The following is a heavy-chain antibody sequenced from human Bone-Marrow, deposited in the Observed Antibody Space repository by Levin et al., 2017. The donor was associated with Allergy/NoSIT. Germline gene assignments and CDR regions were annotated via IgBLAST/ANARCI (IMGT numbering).Heavy chain of an antibody. CDR1: GFPFSNYW. J-gene: IGHJ4*02. V-gene: IGHV3-74*01. CDR2: INGDGSST. Sequence: LSLTCAASGFPFSNYWMHWVRQVPGKGLVWVSRINGDGSSTAYADSVKGRFTISRDNAKNTLHLQMDSLRGEDSAVYYCARGYSSAYRIDYWGQGTLVTVSS. D-gene: IGHD5-18*01. CDR3: ARGYSSAYRIDY.